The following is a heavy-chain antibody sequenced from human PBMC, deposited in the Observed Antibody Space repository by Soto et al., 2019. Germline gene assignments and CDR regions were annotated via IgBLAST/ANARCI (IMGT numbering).Heavy chain of an antibody. CDR1: GGSFSGHS. J-gene: IGHJ5*01. CDR2: INHSGRV. Sequence: PSETLSLTCAVDGGSFSGHSCTWFRQSPGKGLEWIGDINHSGRVNYSPSLKSRVTISLDTSKNQCSLTLSAVTAADTAMYYCSTRAYDTSDYYRFDPWGQGTLVTVSS. D-gene: IGHD3-22*01. V-gene: IGHV4-34*01. CDR3: STRAYDTSDYYRFDP.